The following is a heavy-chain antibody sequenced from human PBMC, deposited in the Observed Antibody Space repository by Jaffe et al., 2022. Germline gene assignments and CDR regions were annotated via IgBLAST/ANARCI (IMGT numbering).Heavy chain of an antibody. D-gene: IGHD3-22*01. CDR3: ARGVVVTIGGRYYYYMDV. J-gene: IGHJ6*03. Sequence: EVQLVESGGGLGEPGGSLRLSCAGSGFSFSSHEMNWVRQAPGKGLEWLSYISISGDTIYYADSVKGRFTISRDNAKNSVNLQMNSLRAEDTAVYYCARGVVVTIGGRYYYYMDVWGKGTTVTVSS. V-gene: IGHV3-48*03. CDR1: GFSFSSHE. CDR2: ISISGDTI.